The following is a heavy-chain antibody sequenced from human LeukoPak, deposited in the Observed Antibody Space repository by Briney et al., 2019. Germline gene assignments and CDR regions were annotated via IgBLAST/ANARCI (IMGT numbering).Heavy chain of an antibody. V-gene: IGHV4-39*01. Sequence: SETLSLTRTVSGGSISSSSYYWGWIRQPPGKGLEWIGSIYYSGSTYYNPSLKSRVTISVDTSKNQFSLKLSSVTAADTAVYYCARKQWLVHYYFDYWGQGTLVTVSS. CDR3: ARKQWLVHYYFDY. CDR1: GGSISSSSYY. J-gene: IGHJ4*02. CDR2: IYYSGST. D-gene: IGHD6-19*01.